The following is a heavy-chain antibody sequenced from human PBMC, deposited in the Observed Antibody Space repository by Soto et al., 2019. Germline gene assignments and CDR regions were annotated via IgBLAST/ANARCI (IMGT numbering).Heavy chain of an antibody. J-gene: IGHJ6*03. Sequence: PGGSLRLSCAASGFTFSSYAMSWVRQAPGKGLEWVSAISGSGGSTYYADSVKGRFTISRDNSKNTLYLQMNSLRAEDTAVYYCAKDLRSTICRGKCSYYYYMDVWGKGTTVTVSS. D-gene: IGHD2-2*01. CDR2: ISGSGGST. CDR1: GFTFSSYA. V-gene: IGHV3-23*01. CDR3: AKDLRSTICRGKCSYYYYMDV.